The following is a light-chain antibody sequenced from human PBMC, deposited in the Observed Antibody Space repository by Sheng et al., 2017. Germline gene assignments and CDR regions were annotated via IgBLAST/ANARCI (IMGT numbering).Light chain of an antibody. J-gene: IGKJ4*01. CDR3: QKLDGYPLA. CDR1: QSISSW. CDR2: KAS. V-gene: IGKV1-5*03. Sequence: DIQMTQTPATLSASVGDRVTITCRASQSISSWLAWYQQKPGNAPKLLIYKASNLQSGIPSRFSGSGSGTEFTLTISSLQPDDFATYFCQKLDGYPLAFGGGTEGGDQT.